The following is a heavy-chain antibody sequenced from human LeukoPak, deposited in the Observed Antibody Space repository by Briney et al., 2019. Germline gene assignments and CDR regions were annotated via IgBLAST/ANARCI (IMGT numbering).Heavy chain of an antibody. CDR3: AKDLGYYGSITYFDY. V-gene: IGHV3-23*01. CDR1: GFTFSSYA. Sequence: GESLRLSCAASGFTFSSYAMSWVRQAPGKGLEWVSAISGSGGSTYYADSVKGRFTISRDNSKNTLYLQMNSLRAEDTAVYYCAKDLGYYGSITYFDYWGQGTLVTVSS. CDR2: ISGSGGST. J-gene: IGHJ4*02. D-gene: IGHD3-10*01.